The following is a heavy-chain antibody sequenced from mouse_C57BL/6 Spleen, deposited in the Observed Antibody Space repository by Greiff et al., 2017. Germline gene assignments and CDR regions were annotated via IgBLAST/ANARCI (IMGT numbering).Heavy chain of an antibody. Sequence: QVQLQQSGPELVKPGASVKISCKASGYAFSSSWMNWVKQRPGKGLEWIGRIYPGDGDTNSNGKFKGKATLTADKSSSTAYMQLSSLTSEDSAVYFCARGSLPAQAPFDYWGQGTTLTVSS. J-gene: IGHJ2*01. CDR1: GYAFSSSW. V-gene: IGHV1-82*01. D-gene: IGHD3-2*02. CDR3: ARGSLPAQAPFDY. CDR2: IYPGDGDT.